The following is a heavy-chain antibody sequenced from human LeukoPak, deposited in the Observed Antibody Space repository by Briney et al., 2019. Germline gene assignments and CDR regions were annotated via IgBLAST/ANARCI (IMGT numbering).Heavy chain of an antibody. J-gene: IGHJ4*02. CDR3: ARELRVKRFGVVMIIDY. D-gene: IGHD3-3*01. CDR1: GYTFTGYY. V-gene: IGHV1-2*02. CDR2: INPNSGGT. Sequence: ASVKVSCKASGYTFTGYYMHWVRQAPGQGLEWMGWINPNSGGTNYAQKFQGRVTMTRDTSISTAYMELSRLRSDDTAVYYCARELRVKRFGVVMIIDYWGQGTLVTVSS.